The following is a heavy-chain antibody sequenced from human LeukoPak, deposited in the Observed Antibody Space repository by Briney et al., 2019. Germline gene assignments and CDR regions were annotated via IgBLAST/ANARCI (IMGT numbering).Heavy chain of an antibody. D-gene: IGHD2-15*01. CDR2: ICYSGST. V-gene: IGHV4-59*01. Sequence: SETLSLTCTVSGGSISSYYWSWIRQPPGKGLEWIGYICYSGSTNYNPSLKSRVTISVDTSKNQFSLKLSSVTAADTAVYYCARVGYCSGGSCYVGLMDYWGQGTLVTVSS. J-gene: IGHJ4*02. CDR3: ARVGYCSGGSCYVGLMDY. CDR1: GGSISSYY.